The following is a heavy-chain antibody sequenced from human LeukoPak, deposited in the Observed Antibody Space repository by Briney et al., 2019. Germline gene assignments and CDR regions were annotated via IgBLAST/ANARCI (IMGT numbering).Heavy chain of an antibody. J-gene: IGHJ5*02. V-gene: IGHV3-23*01. CDR2: ISGSGGST. CDR3: AKDYSGSYYLDP. CDR1: GFTFSSYA. Sequence: GGSLRLSCAASGFTFSSYAMSWVRQAPGKGLEWVSAISGSGGSTYYADSVKGRFTTSRDNSKNTLYLQMNSLRAEDTAVYYCAKDYSGSYYLDPWGQGTLVTVSS. D-gene: IGHD1-26*01.